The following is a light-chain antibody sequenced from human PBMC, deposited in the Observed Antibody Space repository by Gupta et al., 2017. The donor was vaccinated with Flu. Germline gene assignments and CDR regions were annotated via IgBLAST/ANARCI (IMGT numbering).Light chain of an antibody. J-gene: IGKJ2*01. CDR3: QQRSTWPYT. V-gene: IGKV3-11*01. Sequence: EIVLTQSPATLSLSPGERATLSCRASQSVSSYLAWYQQKPGQAPRLLIYDASNRATGIPARFSGSASGTDFTLTISILDPEDFAVYYFQQRSTWPYTFGQGTKLEIK. CDR2: DAS. CDR1: QSVSSY.